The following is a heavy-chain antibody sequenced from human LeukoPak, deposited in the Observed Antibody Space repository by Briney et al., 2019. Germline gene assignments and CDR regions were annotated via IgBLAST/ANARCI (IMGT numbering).Heavy chain of an antibody. V-gene: IGHV3-48*01. D-gene: IGHD6-19*01. CDR3: ASFCSSGWYPSC. J-gene: IGHJ4*02. Sequence: PGGSLRLSCAASGFTFSSYSMNWVRQAPGKGLEWVSYISSSSSTIYYADSVKGRFTISRDNAKNSLYLQMNSLRAEDTAVYYCASFCSSGWYPSCWGRGTLVTVSS. CDR2: ISSSSSTI. CDR1: GFTFSSYS.